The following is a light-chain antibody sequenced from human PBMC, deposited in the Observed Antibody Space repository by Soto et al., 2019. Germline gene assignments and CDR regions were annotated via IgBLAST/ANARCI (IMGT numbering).Light chain of an antibody. CDR3: SSYTSTTPRV. CDR1: NKKIGGFNY. J-gene: IGLJ1*01. V-gene: IGLV2-14*01. CDR2: DVS. Sequence: SVLNHASPGSRSPGQSITIPLPRNNKKIGGFNYVSWYQQHPGKAPKLMIYDVSNRPSGVSNRLSGSKSGNTASLTISGLQAEDETDYYCSSYTSTTPRVFVTGTKVTVL.